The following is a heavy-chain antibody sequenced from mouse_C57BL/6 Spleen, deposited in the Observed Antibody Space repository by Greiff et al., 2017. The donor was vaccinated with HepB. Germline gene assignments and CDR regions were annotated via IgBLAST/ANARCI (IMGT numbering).Heavy chain of an antibody. CDR3: AREELIPMDY. D-gene: IGHD1-1*01. CDR2: ISYDGSN. J-gene: IGHJ4*01. Sequence: EVKLQESGPGLVKPSQSLSLTCSVTGYSITSGYYWNWIRQFPGNKLEWMGYISYDGSNNYNPSLKNRISITRDTSKNQFFLKLNSVTTEDTATYYCAREELIPMDYWGQGTSVTVSS. V-gene: IGHV3-6*01. CDR1: GYSITSGYY.